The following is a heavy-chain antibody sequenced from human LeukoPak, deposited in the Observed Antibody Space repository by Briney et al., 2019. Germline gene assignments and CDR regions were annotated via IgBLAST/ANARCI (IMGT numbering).Heavy chain of an antibody. CDR3: ARASYYDILTGYYHPYGMDV. Sequence: GGSLRLSCGASGFTFSDYSMNWVRQAPGKGLEWISYISSSGSTIYYADSVKGRFTISRDNAKNSLYLQMNSLRAEDTAVYYCARASYYDILTGYYHPYGMDVWGQGTTVTVSS. CDR1: GFTFSDYS. D-gene: IGHD3-9*01. V-gene: IGHV3-48*04. J-gene: IGHJ6*02. CDR2: ISSSGSTI.